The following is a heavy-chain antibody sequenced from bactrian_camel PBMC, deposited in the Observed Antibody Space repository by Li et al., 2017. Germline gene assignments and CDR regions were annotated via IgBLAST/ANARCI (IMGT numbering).Heavy chain of an antibody. D-gene: IGHD8*01. J-gene: IGHJ6*01. Sequence: VESGGGLAQPGGSLRLSCTAPGFTSNGCGMAWDRQAEGQPREWVASIQPDDYKTYSESAEGRFTISKDKDKDTVYLEMTSLKPEDTAMYSCRTIRRSGNWRCFSSRNQGTQVTVS. CDR3: RTIRRSGNWRCFSS. CDR1: GFTSNGCG. CDR2: IQPDDYK. V-gene: IGHV3S53*01.